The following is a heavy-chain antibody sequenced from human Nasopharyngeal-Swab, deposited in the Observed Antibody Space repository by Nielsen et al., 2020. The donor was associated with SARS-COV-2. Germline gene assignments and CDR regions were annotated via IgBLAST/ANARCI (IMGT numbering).Heavy chain of an antibody. CDR2: ISDSGGST. CDR3: AKGGGWLYYLDY. D-gene: IGHD5-24*01. V-gene: IGHV3-23*01. CDR1: GFTLRNYD. J-gene: IGHJ4*02. Sequence: GESLKISCVGSGFTLRNYDMGWVRQTPGKGLEWVSHISDSGGSTYYADSVKGRFTISRDNSKNTLYLQVNSLRDDDTAVYYCAKGGGWLYYLDYWGQGTLVTVSS.